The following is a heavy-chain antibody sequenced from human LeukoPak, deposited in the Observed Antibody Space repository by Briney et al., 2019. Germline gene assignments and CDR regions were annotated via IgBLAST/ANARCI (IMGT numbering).Heavy chain of an antibody. D-gene: IGHD3-16*02. CDR2: ISSSGSTI. Sequence: GGSLRLSCAASGFTFSDYYMSWIRQAPGKGLEWVSYISSSGSTIYYADSVKGRFTISRDNAKNSLYLQMNSLRAEDTAVYYCARDRDDYVWGSYRTNWFDPWGQGTLVTVSS. CDR3: ARDRDDYVWGSYRTNWFDP. CDR1: GFTFSDYY. J-gene: IGHJ5*02. V-gene: IGHV3-11*01.